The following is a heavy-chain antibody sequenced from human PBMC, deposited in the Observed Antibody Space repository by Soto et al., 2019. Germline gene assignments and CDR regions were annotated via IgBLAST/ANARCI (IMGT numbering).Heavy chain of an antibody. D-gene: IGHD3-10*01. J-gene: IGHJ4*02. V-gene: IGHV4-31*02. Sequence: QVQLQESGPGLVKPSQTLSLTCSVSGDSIISGGYYWNWIRQHPGTGLEWIGHIYYSGSTYYTPSLKMRITISVDASRNQFSLNLRSVTAADTAVYYCARGHLTGCSTFHYWGQGALVTVSS. CDR2: IYYSGST. CDR1: GDSIISGGYY. CDR3: ARGHLTGCSTFHY.